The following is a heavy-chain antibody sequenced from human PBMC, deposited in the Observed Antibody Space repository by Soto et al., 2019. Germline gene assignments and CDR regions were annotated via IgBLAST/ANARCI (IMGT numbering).Heavy chain of an antibody. J-gene: IGHJ4*02. V-gene: IGHV3-49*03. CDR2: IRSRPYGGTT. Sequence: EVQLVESGGGLIQPGRSLRLSCTPSGFTFPDYGVSWFRQAPGKGLEWLGFIRSRPYGGTTEYAASVEGRFTISRDNSEGIAYLQMNSLKTEDTAVYYCAKKFDYGDYPFYFDYWGLGTLVTVSS. D-gene: IGHD4-17*01. CDR3: AKKFDYGDYPFYFDY. CDR1: GFTFPDYG.